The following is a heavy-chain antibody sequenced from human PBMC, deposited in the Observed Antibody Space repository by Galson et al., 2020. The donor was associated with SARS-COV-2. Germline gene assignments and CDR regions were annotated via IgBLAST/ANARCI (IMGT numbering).Heavy chain of an antibody. J-gene: IGHJ4*02. V-gene: IGHV1-58*01. Sequence: SVKVSCKASGFTFTSSAVQWVRQARGQRPEWIGWIVGGSGNTKYAQKFQERVTITRDMSTSTVYMELSSLRSEDTAVYYCAAILGATTQGYWGQGTLVTVSS. CDR1: GFTFTSSA. CDR2: IVGGSGNT. CDR3: AAILGATTQGY. D-gene: IGHD1-26*01.